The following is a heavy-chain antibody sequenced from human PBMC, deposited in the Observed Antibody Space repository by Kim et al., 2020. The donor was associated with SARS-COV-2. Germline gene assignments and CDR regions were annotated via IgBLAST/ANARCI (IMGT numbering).Heavy chain of an antibody. Sequence: GGSLRLSCAASGFTFSSYAMHWVRQAPGKGLEWVAVISYDGSNKYYADSVKGRFTISRDNSKNTLYLQMNSLRAEDTAVNYCARSARGGYGSPVWFDPWGQGTLVTVSS. D-gene: IGHD3-10*01. V-gene: IGHV3-30*04. J-gene: IGHJ5*02. CDR2: ISYDGSNK. CDR1: GFTFSSYA. CDR3: ARSARGGYGSPVWFDP.